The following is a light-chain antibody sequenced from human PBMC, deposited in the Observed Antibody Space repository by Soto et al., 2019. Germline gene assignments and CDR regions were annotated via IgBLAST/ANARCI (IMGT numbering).Light chain of an antibody. CDR2: GAS. J-gene: IGKJ4*01. V-gene: IGKV3-20*01. CDR1: QSVSSSY. CDR3: QQYGSSPLT. Sequence: EIVLTQSPGTLSLSPGERATLSCRASQSVSSSYLAWYQQKPGQAPRLLIYGASSRATGIPDRFSGIGSGTDFTLTISRLEPEDFAVYYCQQYGSSPLTFGRGTKVDIK.